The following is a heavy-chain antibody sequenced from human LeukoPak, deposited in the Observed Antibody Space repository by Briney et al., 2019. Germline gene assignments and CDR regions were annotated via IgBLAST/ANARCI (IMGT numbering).Heavy chain of an antibody. CDR3: ATYWRYFDWLLLDI. J-gene: IGHJ3*02. CDR2: IKQDGSEN. Sequence: PGGSLRLSCEASGFTFSDFWMTWVRQAPGKGLECVASIKQDGSENYYVDSVKGRFTISRDNVKNSLYLQMNSLRAEDTAVYYCATYWRYFDWLLLDIWGLGTMVTVSS. CDR1: GFTFSDFW. D-gene: IGHD3-9*01. V-gene: IGHV3-7*05.